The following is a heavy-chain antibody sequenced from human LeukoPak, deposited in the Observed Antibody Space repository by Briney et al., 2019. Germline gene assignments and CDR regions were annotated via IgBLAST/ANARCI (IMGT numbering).Heavy chain of an antibody. CDR1: GGSISTQY. CDR3: ARHPGASDI. CDR2: IYSSGRT. Sequence: RSSETLSLTCTVSGGSISTQYWSWIRQPAGKGLEWIGRIYSSGRTNYNPSLKSRVSMSVDTSKYEFSLKLGSVTAADTAVYYCARHPGASDIWGQGTMVTVSS. J-gene: IGHJ3*02. V-gene: IGHV4-4*07.